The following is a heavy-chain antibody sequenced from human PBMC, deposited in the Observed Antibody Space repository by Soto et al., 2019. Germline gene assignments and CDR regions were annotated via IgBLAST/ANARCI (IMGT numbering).Heavy chain of an antibody. J-gene: IGHJ4*02. V-gene: IGHV3-30*18. CDR1: GFTFSSYG. CDR2: ISYDGSNK. CDR3: AKDRGGRYYWES. D-gene: IGHD1-26*01. Sequence: QVQLVESGGGVVQPGRSLRLSCAASGFTFSSYGMHWVRQAPGKGLEWVAVISYDGSNKYYADSVKGRFTISRDNSKNTMYLQMNSLRAEDTAVYYCAKDRGGRYYWESWGQGTLVTVSS.